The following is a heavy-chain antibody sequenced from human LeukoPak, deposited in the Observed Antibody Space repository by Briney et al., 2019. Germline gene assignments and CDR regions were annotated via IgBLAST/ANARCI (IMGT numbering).Heavy chain of an antibody. CDR3: ARDIAPAGLFFDY. Sequence: PGVSLRLSCAASGFTLSSYWMSWVRQAPGKGLEWVANIKYDGSEKDYVDSVKGRFTISRDNAKNSLYLQMNSLRAEDTAVYYCARDIAPAGLFFDYWGQGTLVTVSS. V-gene: IGHV3-7*01. D-gene: IGHD6-13*01. CDR2: IKYDGSEK. J-gene: IGHJ4*02. CDR1: GFTLSSYW.